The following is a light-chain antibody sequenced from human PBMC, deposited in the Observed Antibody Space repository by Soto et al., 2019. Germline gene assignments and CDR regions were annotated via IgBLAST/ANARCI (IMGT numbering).Light chain of an antibody. J-gene: IGKJ3*01. CDR2: GAS. CDR3: LQYNNWPPLFT. Sequence: EILMTQSPATLSVSPGERATLSCRASQSISSNLVWYQQKPGQAPRLLIYGASTRATGIPARFSGSGSGTEFTLTISSLQSEDFAFYYCLQYNNWPPLFTFGPGTKVDIK. V-gene: IGKV3-15*01. CDR1: QSISSN.